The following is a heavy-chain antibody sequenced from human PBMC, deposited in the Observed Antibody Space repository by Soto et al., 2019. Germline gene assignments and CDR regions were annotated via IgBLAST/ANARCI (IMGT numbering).Heavy chain of an antibody. D-gene: IGHD3-10*01. V-gene: IGHV1-18*01. Sequence: QVQLVQSGAEVKKPGASVKVSCKASGYTFTSYGISWVRQAPGQGLEWMGWISAYNGNTNYAQKLEGRGTMTTDTSTSTDYMELRSLRSDDTAVYYCARVGRGSGSYYWGKRSHTQSFDYWGQGTLVTVSS. J-gene: IGHJ4*02. CDR1: GYTFTSYG. CDR3: ARVGRGSGSYYWGKRSHTQSFDY. CDR2: ISAYNGNT.